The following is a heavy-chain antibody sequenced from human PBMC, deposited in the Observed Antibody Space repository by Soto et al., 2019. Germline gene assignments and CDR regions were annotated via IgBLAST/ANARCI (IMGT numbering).Heavy chain of an antibody. Sequence: QVQLVQSGAEVKEPGASVRVSCKSSGYTFTSHGITWVRQAPGQGLELVGWISAYSGDTNYAQKFQGRVTMTTDTLKSTDYMDLSSRTSDDTAVYYCASSNRDYAGNAAYCGQGTLVTVSS. D-gene: IGHD4-17*01. CDR2: ISAYSGDT. CDR3: ASSNRDYAGNAAY. V-gene: IGHV1-18*01. CDR1: GYTFTSHG. J-gene: IGHJ4*02.